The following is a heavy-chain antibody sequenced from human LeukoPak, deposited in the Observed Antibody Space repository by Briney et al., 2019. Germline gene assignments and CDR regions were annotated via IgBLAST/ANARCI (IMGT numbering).Heavy chain of an antibody. V-gene: IGHV3-48*03. CDR2: ISSSGSTI. J-gene: IGHJ6*02. CDR3: ARAGYDLLTGHYYYGMDV. CDR1: RFTFSLYE. Sequence: PGGSLRLSCAASRFTFSLYEMNWVRQAPGRGLEWVSYISSSGSTIYYADSVKGRFTISRDNAKESLYLQINSLRAEDTAVYYCARAGYDLLTGHYYYGMDVWGQGTTVTVS. D-gene: IGHD3-9*01.